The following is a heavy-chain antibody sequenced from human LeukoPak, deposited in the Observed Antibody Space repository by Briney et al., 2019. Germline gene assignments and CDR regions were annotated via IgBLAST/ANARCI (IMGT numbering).Heavy chain of an antibody. CDR3: AKGTERYREVSSFDS. CDR2: ISGSGLTT. J-gene: IGHJ4*02. V-gene: IGHV3-23*01. D-gene: IGHD3-10*01. Sequence: GGSLRLSCAASGFTFTSYSMMWIRQAPGKGLEWVSAISGSGLTTYYADSVKGRFTISRDNSENTLYLQMNSLKAEDTATYYCAKGTERYREVSSFDSWGQGTQVTVSS. CDR1: GFTFTSYS.